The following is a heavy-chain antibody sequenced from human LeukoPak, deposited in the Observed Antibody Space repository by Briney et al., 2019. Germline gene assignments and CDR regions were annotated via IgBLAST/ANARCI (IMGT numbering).Heavy chain of an antibody. Sequence: GGSLRLSCAASGFTFSSYAMHWVRQAPGKGLEWVAVISYDGSNKYYADSVKGRFTISRDNSKNTLHLQMNSLRAEDTAVYYCARSRGGSYRDAFDIWGQGTMVTVSS. CDR2: ISYDGSNK. V-gene: IGHV3-30-3*01. CDR1: GFTFSSYA. D-gene: IGHD1-26*01. J-gene: IGHJ3*02. CDR3: ARSRGGSYRDAFDI.